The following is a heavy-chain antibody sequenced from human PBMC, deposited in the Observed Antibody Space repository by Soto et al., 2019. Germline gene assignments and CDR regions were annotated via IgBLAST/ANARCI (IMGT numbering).Heavy chain of an antibody. CDR3: ARDRDQTIFDY. Sequence: QVQLVQSGAEVKKPGSSVKVSCKASGDTFSSYTISWVRQAPGQGLEWMGRIIPILGIANYAQKFQGRVTITADKSTSTAYMELSSLRSEDTAVYYCARDRDQTIFDYWGQGTLVTVSS. V-gene: IGHV1-69*08. CDR1: GDTFSSYT. J-gene: IGHJ4*02. CDR2: IIPILGIA.